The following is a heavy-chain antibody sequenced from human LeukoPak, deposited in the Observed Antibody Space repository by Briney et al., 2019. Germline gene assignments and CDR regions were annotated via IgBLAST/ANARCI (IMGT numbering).Heavy chain of an antibody. Sequence: SETLSLTCAVYGGSSSGYYWSWIRQPPGKGLEWIGEINHSGSTNYNPSLKSRVTISVDTSKNQFSLKLGSVTAADTAVYYCARGRAWYYDFWSGYSRGYYFDYWGQGTLVTVSS. V-gene: IGHV4-34*01. CDR1: GGSSSGYY. CDR2: INHSGST. CDR3: ARGRAWYYDFWSGYSRGYYFDY. J-gene: IGHJ4*02. D-gene: IGHD3-3*01.